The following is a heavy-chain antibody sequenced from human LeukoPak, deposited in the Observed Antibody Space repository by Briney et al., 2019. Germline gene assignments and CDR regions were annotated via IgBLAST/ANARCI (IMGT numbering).Heavy chain of an antibody. CDR2: ISTSGSTK. CDR1: GFSLSSYE. D-gene: IGHD2-2*01. V-gene: IGHV3-48*03. CDR3: ARRYCSSTSCTLDY. Sequence: GSLRLSCAASGFSLSSYEVNWVRQAPGKGLEWVSYISTSGSTKYYGDSVKGRFTISRDNAENSLYLQMNSLRAEDTAVYYCARRYCSSTSCTLDYWGQGTLVTVSS. J-gene: IGHJ4*02.